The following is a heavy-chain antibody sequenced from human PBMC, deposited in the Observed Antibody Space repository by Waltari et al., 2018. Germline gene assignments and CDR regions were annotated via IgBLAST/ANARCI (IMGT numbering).Heavy chain of an antibody. Sequence: QLQLQESGPGLVKPSETLSLTCTVSGGSISSSSYYWGWIRQPPGQGLEWIGSIYYSGSTYYNPSLKSRVTISVDTSKNQFSLKLSSVTAADTAVYYCARHRRSSTIPYYYYYMDVWGKGTTVTVSS. CDR2: IYYSGST. J-gene: IGHJ6*03. CDR3: ARHRRSSTIPYYYYYMDV. D-gene: IGHD2-2*01. V-gene: IGHV4-39*01. CDR1: GGSISSSSYY.